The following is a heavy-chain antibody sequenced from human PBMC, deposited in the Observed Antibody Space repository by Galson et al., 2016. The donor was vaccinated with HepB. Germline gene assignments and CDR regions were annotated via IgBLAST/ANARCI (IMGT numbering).Heavy chain of an antibody. V-gene: IGHV4-39*06. D-gene: IGHD5-24*01. CDR2: IYYSGTT. J-gene: IGHJ4*02. Sequence: SETLSLTCTVSGSPIISNSYYWGWIRQTPGKGLEWIGSIYYSGTTYYNPSLKSRVTISIDTSKKQFHLKLNSVTAADTAVYYCARDLRDGYKFWGQGILVTVSS. CDR3: ARDLRDGYKF. CDR1: GSPIISNSYY.